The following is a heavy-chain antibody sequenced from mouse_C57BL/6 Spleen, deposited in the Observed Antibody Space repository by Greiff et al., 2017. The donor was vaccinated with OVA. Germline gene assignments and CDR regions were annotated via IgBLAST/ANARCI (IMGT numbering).Heavy chain of an antibody. D-gene: IGHD2-5*01. J-gene: IGHJ4*01. CDR3: ASYYSNYVGVYYYAMDY. CDR2: INPNNGGT. Sequence: EVQLQQSGPELVKPGASVKMSCKASGYTFTDYNMHWVKQSHGKSLEWIGYINPNNGGTSYNQKFKGKATLTVNKSSSTAYMELRSLTSEDSAVYYCASYYSNYVGVYYYAMDYWGQGTSVTVSS. CDR1: GYTFTDYN. V-gene: IGHV1-22*01.